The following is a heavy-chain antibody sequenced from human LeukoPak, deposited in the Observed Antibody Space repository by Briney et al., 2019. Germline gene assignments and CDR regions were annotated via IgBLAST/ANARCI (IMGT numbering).Heavy chain of an antibody. D-gene: IGHD3-22*01. Sequence: SQTLSLACTVSGGSISSGSYYWSWIRQPAGKGPEWIGRIYTSGSTNYNPSLKSRVTISVDTSKNQFSLKLSSVTAADTAVYYCARQKGYYYDSKGPYFDYWGQGTLVTVSS. V-gene: IGHV4-61*02. J-gene: IGHJ4*02. CDR3: ARQKGYYYDSKGPYFDY. CDR2: IYTSGST. CDR1: GGSISSGSYY.